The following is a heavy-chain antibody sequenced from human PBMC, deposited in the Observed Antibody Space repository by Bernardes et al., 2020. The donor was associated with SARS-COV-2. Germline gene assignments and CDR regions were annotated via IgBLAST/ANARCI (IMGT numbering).Heavy chain of an antibody. Sequence: SETLSLTCTVSGGSISSYYWSWIRQPAGKGLEWIGRIYTSGSTNYNPSLKSRLTMSVDTSKNQFSLKLTSVTAADTAVYYCARDSLGYCSGGSCYSGFDPWGQGTLVTVSS. J-gene: IGHJ5*02. D-gene: IGHD2-15*01. CDR3: ARDSLGYCSGGSCYSGFDP. CDR1: GGSISSYY. V-gene: IGHV4-4*07. CDR2: IYTSGST.